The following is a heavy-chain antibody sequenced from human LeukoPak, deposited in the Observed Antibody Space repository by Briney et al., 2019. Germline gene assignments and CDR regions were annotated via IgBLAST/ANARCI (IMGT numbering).Heavy chain of an antibody. CDR3: ARDGNSGYDPDAFDI. Sequence: GGSLRLSXAASEFTFSSYEMNWVRQAPGKGLEWVSYISSSGSTIYYADSVKGRFTISRDNPKNSLYLQMNSLRAEDTAVYYCARDGNSGYDPDAFDIWGQRTMVTVSS. D-gene: IGHD5-12*01. J-gene: IGHJ3*02. V-gene: IGHV3-48*03. CDR2: ISSSGSTI. CDR1: EFTFSSYE.